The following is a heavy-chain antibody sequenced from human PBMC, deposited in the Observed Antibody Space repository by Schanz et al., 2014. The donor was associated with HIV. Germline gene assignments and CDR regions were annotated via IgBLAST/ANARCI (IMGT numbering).Heavy chain of an antibody. J-gene: IGHJ6*02. CDR3: AKGSSLWSFYYGMDV. V-gene: IGHV3-30*02. CDR1: GFSFSIFG. Sequence: QVQLVESGGGVVQPGTSLRLSCAASGFSFSIFGMHWVRQAPGKGLEWVAIIGYDGNNKYYADSVKGRFTISRDNSKNTLYLQMNSLRAEDTAVYYCAKGSSLWSFYYGMDVWGQGTTVTVSS. CDR2: IGYDGNNK. D-gene: IGHD3-10*01.